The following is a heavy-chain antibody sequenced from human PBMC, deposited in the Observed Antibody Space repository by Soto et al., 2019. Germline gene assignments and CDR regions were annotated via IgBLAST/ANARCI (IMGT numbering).Heavy chain of an antibody. CDR3: ARAYVYSSSWYGAFDI. D-gene: IGHD6-13*01. V-gene: IGHV4-39*01. J-gene: IGHJ3*02. CDR2: IYYSGST. CDR1: GGSISSSSYD. Sequence: SETLSLTCTVSGGSISSSSYDGGWIRQPPGKGLEWIGSIYYSGSTYYNPSLKSRVTISVDTSKNQFSLKLSSVTAADTAVYYCARAYVYSSSWYGAFDIWGQGTMVTVSS.